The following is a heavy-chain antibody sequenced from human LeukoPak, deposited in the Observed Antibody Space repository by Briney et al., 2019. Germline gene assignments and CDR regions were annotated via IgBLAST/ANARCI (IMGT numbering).Heavy chain of an antibody. CDR1: GFTFDDYG. D-gene: IGHD5-18*01. V-gene: IGHV3-20*04. CDR2: INWNGGST. Sequence: GGSLRLSRAASGFTFDDYGLSWVRQAPGKGLEWVSGINWNGGSTGYADSVKGRFTIYRDNAKKSLYLQMNSLRAEDTAVYYCAKDRYSYGSYYFDYWGQGTLVTVSS. CDR3: AKDRYSYGSYYFDY. J-gene: IGHJ4*02.